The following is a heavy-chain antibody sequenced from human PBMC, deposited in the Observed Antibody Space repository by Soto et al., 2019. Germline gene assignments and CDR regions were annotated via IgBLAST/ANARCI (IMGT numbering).Heavy chain of an antibody. Sequence: SETLSLTCAVSGGSISSSNWWSWVRQPPGKGLEWIGYIYYSGSTYYNPSLKSRVIISVDTSKNQFSLKLSSVTAADTAVYYCARGSHYDATGWGQGTLVTVS. CDR2: IYYSGST. D-gene: IGHD3-3*01. CDR3: ARGSHYDATG. CDR1: GGSISSSNW. J-gene: IGHJ4*02. V-gene: IGHV4-30-4*01.